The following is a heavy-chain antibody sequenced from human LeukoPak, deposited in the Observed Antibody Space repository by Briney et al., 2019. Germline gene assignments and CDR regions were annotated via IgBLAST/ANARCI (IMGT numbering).Heavy chain of an antibody. CDR1: GYTFTDYY. D-gene: IGHD5-18*01. CDR2: INPNSGGT. V-gene: IGHV1-2*02. J-gene: IGHJ4*02. CDR3: ARVDTANDAFDM. Sequence: ASVKVSCKASGYTFTDYYIHWVRQAPGQGLEWLGWINPNSGGTNYAQKFQGRVTMTRDTSISTAYMDLSSLRSDDTAVYYCARVDTANDAFDMWGQGTLVTVSS.